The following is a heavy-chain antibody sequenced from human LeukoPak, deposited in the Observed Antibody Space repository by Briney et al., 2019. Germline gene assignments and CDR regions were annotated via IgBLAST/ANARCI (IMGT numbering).Heavy chain of an antibody. D-gene: IGHD6-13*01. Sequence: GGSLRLSCAASGFTFSGSAMHWVRQASGKGLEWVGRIRSKANSYATAYAASVKGRFTISRDDSKNTLYLQMNSLRDEDTAVYYCARAGAAAGTHFDSWGQGTLVTVSS. J-gene: IGHJ4*02. CDR3: ARAGAAAGTHFDS. CDR1: GFTFSGSA. CDR2: IRSKANSYAT. V-gene: IGHV3-73*01.